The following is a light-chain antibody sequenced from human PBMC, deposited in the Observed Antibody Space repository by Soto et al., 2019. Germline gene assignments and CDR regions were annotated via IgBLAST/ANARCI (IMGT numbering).Light chain of an antibody. V-gene: IGLV2-11*01. J-gene: IGLJ1*01. CDR3: CSYAGSYV. Sequence: QSALTQPRSVSGSPGQSVTISCTGTSSDVGAYNYVSWYQQHPGKAPKVMIYEVSKRPSGVPDRFSGSKSGNTASLTISGLQAADEADYYCCSYAGSYVFGTGTKLTVL. CDR2: EVS. CDR1: SSDVGAYNY.